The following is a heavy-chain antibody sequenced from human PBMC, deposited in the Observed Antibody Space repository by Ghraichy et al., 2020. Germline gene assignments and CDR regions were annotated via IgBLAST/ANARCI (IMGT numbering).Heavy chain of an antibody. V-gene: IGHV4-61*01. J-gene: IGHJ3*02. CDR2: IYYSGTT. D-gene: IGHD3-22*01. CDR1: GGSVSSGSYY. CDR3: ARDGVMEYYESSGYYYGAVDI. Sequence: SETLSLTCTVSGGSVSSGSYYWSWIRQPPGKGLEWIGYIYYSGTTNYNPSLKSRVTISVDTSKNQFSLKLSSVTAADTAVYYCARDGVMEYYESSGYYYGAVDIWGQGTMVTVSS.